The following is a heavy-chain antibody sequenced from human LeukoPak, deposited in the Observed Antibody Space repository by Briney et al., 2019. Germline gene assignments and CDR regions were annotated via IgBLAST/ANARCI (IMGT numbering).Heavy chain of an antibody. J-gene: IGHJ3*02. CDR1: GGTFSSYA. D-gene: IGHD2-15*01. Sequence: GASVKVSCKASGGTFSSYAISWVRQAPGQGLEWMGRIIPISGIANYAQNFQGRVTITADKSTSTAYMELSSLRSEDTAVYYCARGDLKYSKDETGDAFDIWGQGTMVTVSS. CDR2: IIPISGIA. CDR3: ARGDLKYSKDETGDAFDI. V-gene: IGHV1-69*04.